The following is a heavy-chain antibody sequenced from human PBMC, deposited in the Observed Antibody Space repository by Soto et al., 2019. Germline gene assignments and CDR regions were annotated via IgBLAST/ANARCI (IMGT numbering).Heavy chain of an antibody. V-gene: IGHV4-4*02. Sequence: XTLSLPCAVSGASLSNTEWWSWVLQPPGKGLEWIGEIYHSGTTNCEPSLNSRVTISLDNSKSQFSMKLTSVTAEDTAVYYCAIPGAGDFDYWGRGTLGTVS. CDR3: AIPGAGDFDY. J-gene: IGHJ4*02. CDR2: IYHSGTT. D-gene: IGHD6-13*01. CDR1: GASLSNTEW.